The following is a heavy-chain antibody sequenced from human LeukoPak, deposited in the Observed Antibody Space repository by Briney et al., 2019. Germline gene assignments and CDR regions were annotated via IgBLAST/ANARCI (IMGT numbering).Heavy chain of an antibody. CDR3: ARRGLQTPFDY. J-gene: IGHJ4*02. V-gene: IGHV4-38-2*01. Sequence: SETLSLTCAVSGYSISSGYYWGWIRQPPGKGLEWIGSIYHSGSTYYNPSLKSRVTISVDTSKNQFSLKLSSVTAADTAGYYCARRGLQTPFDYWGQGTLVTVSS. D-gene: IGHD4-11*01. CDR1: GYSISSGYY. CDR2: IYHSGST.